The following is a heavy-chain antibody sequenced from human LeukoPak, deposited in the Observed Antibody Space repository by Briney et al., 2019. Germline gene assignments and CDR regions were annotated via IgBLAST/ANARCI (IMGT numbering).Heavy chain of an antibody. CDR2: ISSSGSTI. Sequence: GGSLRLSCAASGFTFSDYYMSWIRQAPGKGLEWVSYISSSGSTIYYADSVKGRFTISRDNSKNTLYLQMNSLRAEDTAVYYCAKDIPTYYDFWSGEGVDYWGQGTLVTVSS. D-gene: IGHD3-3*01. CDR3: AKDIPTYYDFWSGEGVDY. CDR1: GFTFSDYY. V-gene: IGHV3-11*01. J-gene: IGHJ4*02.